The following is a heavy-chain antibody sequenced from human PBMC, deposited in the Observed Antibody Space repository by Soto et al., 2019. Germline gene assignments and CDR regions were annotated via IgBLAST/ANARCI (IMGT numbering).Heavy chain of an antibody. Sequence: GGSLRLSCAASGFTFSNAWMSWVRQAPGKGLEWVGRIKSKTDGGTTDYAAPVKGRFTISRDDSKNTLYLQMNSLKTEDTAVYYCTTDTYDYVWGSYLPLNYWGQGTLVTVSS. CDR3: TTDTYDYVWGSYLPLNY. CDR2: IKSKTDGGTT. V-gene: IGHV3-15*01. J-gene: IGHJ4*02. CDR1: GFTFSNAW. D-gene: IGHD3-16*02.